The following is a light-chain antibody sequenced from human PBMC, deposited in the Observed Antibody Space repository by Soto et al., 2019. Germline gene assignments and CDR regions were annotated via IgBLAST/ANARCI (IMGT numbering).Light chain of an antibody. CDR2: GAS. CDR3: QQYGNSPPLT. CDR1: HSVSSSY. Sequence: EIVLTQSPGTLSLSPGERATLSCRASHSVSSSYLGWYQQRPGRAPRLLIYGASTRATGIPDRFSGSGSGTDFTLTISRLEAAGSAVYYCQQYGNSPPLTFGGGTKVEIK. J-gene: IGKJ4*01. V-gene: IGKV3-20*01.